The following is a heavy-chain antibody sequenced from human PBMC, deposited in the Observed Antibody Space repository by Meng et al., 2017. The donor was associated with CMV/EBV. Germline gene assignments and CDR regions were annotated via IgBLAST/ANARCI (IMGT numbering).Heavy chain of an antibody. CDR2: IGTAGDT. J-gene: IGHJ4*02. V-gene: IGHV3-13*01. Sequence: GESLKISCAACGFTFSSYDMHWVRQATGKGLEWVSAIGTAGDTYYPGSVKGRFTISRDNAKNTLYLQMNSLRAEDTAVYYCARVANWGGVGGPLDYWGQGTLVTVSS. CDR3: ARVANWGGVGGPLDY. CDR1: GFTFSSYD. D-gene: IGHD7-27*01.